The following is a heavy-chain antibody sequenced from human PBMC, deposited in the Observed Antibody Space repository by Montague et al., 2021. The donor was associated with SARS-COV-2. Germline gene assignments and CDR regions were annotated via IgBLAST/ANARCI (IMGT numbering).Heavy chain of an antibody. CDR2: ISYDGSNK. CDR3: SRDPKYYDILTGYLIARSYYYYCGMDV. D-gene: IGHD3-9*01. Sequence: SLRLSCAASGFTFSSHGMHWVRQAPGKGLEWVAVISYDGSNKYYADSVKGRFTISRDNSKNTLYLQMNGLRAEDTAVYYCSRDPKYYDILTGYLIARSYYYYCGMDVWGQGTTVTVSS. V-gene: IGHV3-33*05. CDR1: GFTFSSHG. J-gene: IGHJ6*02.